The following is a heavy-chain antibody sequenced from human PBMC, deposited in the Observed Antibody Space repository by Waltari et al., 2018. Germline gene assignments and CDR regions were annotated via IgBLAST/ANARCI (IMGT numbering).Heavy chain of an antibody. V-gene: IGHV4-39*01. D-gene: IGHD3-22*01. CDR1: GGSISSSSYY. CDR3: ASTTYYYDSSGWRDAFDI. Sequence: QLQLQESGPGLVKPSETLSLTCTVSGGSISSSSYYWGWIRQPPGKGLEWIGSIYYSGSTYYNPSLKSRVTISVDTSKNQFSLKLSSVTAADTAVYYCASTTYYYDSSGWRDAFDIWGQGTMVTVSS. J-gene: IGHJ3*02. CDR2: IYYSGST.